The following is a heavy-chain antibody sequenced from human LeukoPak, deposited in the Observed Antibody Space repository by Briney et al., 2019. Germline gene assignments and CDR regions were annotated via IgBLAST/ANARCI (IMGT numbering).Heavy chain of an antibody. CDR1: GGSISSSSYY. Sequence: SETLSLTCTVSGGSISSSSYYWGWIRQPPGKGLEWIGSIYYSGSTYYNPSLKSRVTISVDTSKNQFSLKLSSVTAADTAVYYCARGRIAARVRRADFDYWGQGTLVTVSS. CDR3: ARGRIAARVRRADFDY. CDR2: IYYSGST. D-gene: IGHD6-6*01. V-gene: IGHV4-39*01. J-gene: IGHJ4*02.